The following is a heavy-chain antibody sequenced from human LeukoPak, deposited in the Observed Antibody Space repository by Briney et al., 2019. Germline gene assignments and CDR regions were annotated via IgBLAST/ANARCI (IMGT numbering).Heavy chain of an antibody. CDR1: GYSISSGYY. V-gene: IGHV4-38-2*02. J-gene: IGHJ5*02. D-gene: IGHD1/OR15-1a*01. CDR3: ARGQQSSVWFDP. Sequence: PSETLSLTCTVSGYSISSGYYWGWIRQPPGKGLEWIGSIYHSGSTYYNPSLKSRVTISVDTSKNQFSLKLSSVTAADTAVYYCARGQQSSVWFDPWGQGTLVTVSS. CDR2: IYHSGST.